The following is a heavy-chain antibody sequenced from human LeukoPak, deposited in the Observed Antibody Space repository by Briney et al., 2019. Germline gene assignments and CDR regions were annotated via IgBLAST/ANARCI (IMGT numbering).Heavy chain of an antibody. Sequence: TLSLTCTVSGDSITSGDYFWTWIRQPAGKGLEWVGRVINGGNTDYNPSLNSRVTISVDRFKNQFSLTLSSVTAADTAVYYCTRECLRSTCPVPFDSWGQGTPVTVSS. J-gene: IGHJ4*02. CDR2: VINGGNT. CDR3: TRECLRSTCPVPFDS. CDR1: GDSITSGDYF. D-gene: IGHD5/OR15-5a*01. V-gene: IGHV4-61*02.